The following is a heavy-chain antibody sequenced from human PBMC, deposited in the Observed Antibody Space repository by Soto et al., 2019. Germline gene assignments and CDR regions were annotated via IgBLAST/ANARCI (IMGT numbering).Heavy chain of an antibody. CDR3: ASSTAMVTTQIDY. J-gene: IGHJ4*02. Sequence: GSLRLSCAASGFTFSSYAMSWVRQAPGKGLEWVSGITSSGGSTYYADSVKGRFTISRDNSKKTLYLQMNSLRAEDTAVYYCASSTAMVTTQIDYWGQGTLVTVSS. CDR1: GFTFSSYA. CDR2: ITSSGGST. V-gene: IGHV3-23*01. D-gene: IGHD5-18*01.